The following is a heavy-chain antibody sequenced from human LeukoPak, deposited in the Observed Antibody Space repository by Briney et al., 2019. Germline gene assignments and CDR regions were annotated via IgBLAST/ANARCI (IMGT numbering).Heavy chain of an antibody. CDR2: INTNTGNP. CDR3: ARAPPFTIEGWELPQTFDY. V-gene: IGHV7-4-1*02. J-gene: IGHJ4*02. D-gene: IGHD1-26*01. CDR1: GYTFTIYG. Sequence: ASVKVSCKASGYTFTIYGISWVRQAPGQGLEWMGWINTNTGNPTYAQGFTGRFVFSLDTSVSTAYLQISSLKAEDTAVYYCARAPPFTIEGWELPQTFDYWGQGTLVTVSS.